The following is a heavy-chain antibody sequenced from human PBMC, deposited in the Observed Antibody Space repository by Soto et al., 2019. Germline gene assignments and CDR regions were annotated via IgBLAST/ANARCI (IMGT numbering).Heavy chain of an antibody. CDR1: GGTFSSYA. CDR3: ARAFVRIPSEGDGYNEENAFDI. J-gene: IGHJ3*02. D-gene: IGHD5-12*01. V-gene: IGHV1-69*13. CDR2: IIPIFGTA. Sequence: SVKVSCKASGGTFSSYAISWVRQAPGQGLGWMGGIIPIFGTANYAQKFQGRVTITADESTSTAYMELSSLRSGDTAVYYCARAFVRIPSEGDGYNEENAFDIWGQGTMVTVSS.